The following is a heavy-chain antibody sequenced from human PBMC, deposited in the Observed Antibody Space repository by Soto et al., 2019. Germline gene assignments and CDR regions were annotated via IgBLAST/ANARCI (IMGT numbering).Heavy chain of an antibody. Sequence: EVQLLESGGGLVQPGGSLRLSCAASGFTFSSYAMSWVRQAPGKGLEWVSANSGSGGSTYYADSVKGRFTISRDNSKNTLYLQMNSLRAEDTAVYYCAKDPWQQLVPRINRGYWGQGTLVTVSS. CDR3: AKDPWQQLVPRINRGY. CDR1: GFTFSSYA. CDR2: NSGSGGST. D-gene: IGHD6-13*01. J-gene: IGHJ4*02. V-gene: IGHV3-23*01.